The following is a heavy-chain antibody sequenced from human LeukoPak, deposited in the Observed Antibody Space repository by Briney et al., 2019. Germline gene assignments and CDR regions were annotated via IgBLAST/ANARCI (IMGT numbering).Heavy chain of an antibody. CDR3: AGGTTNTKGAFDM. V-gene: IGHV1-24*01. J-gene: IGHJ3*02. Sequence: ASVKVSCKVSGYTPTELSMHWVRQAPGKGLEWMGGFDPEDGETIYAQKFQGRVTMTRDTSTSTVYMELSSLRSEDTAVYYCAGGTTNTKGAFDMWGQGTMVTVSS. D-gene: IGHD2-8*01. CDR2: FDPEDGET. CDR1: GYTPTELS.